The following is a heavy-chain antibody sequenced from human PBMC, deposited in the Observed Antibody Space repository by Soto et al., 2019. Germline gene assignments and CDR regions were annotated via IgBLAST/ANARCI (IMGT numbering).Heavy chain of an antibody. Sequence: SETLSLTCTVSGGSISSYYWSWIRQPPGKGLEWIGYIYYSGSTNYNPSLKSRVTISVDTSKNQFSLKLSSVTAADTAVYYCARVVAAARMAIDYWCPGTLVTVSS. CDR1: GGSISSYY. CDR2: IYYSGST. J-gene: IGHJ4*02. V-gene: IGHV4-59*01. D-gene: IGHD6-13*01. CDR3: ARVVAAARMAIDY.